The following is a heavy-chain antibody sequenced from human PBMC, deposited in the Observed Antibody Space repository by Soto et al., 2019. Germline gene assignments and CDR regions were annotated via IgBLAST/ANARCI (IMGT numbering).Heavy chain of an antibody. CDR1: GFTFSFYA. CDR2: ISYNGRNK. J-gene: IGHJ4*02. Sequence: GGSLRLSCAASGFTFSFYAMHWVRQAQGKGLEWVAVISYNGRNKHYVDSVKGRFTISRDNSQDTLYLQMDSLRPDDTAVYYCARQAKIGDRSQFYFDSWGQGTLVTVSS. CDR3: ARQAKIGDRSQFYFDS. D-gene: IGHD3-16*01. V-gene: IGHV3-30*04.